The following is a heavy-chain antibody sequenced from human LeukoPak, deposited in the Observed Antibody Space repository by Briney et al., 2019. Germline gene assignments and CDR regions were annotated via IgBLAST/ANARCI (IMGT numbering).Heavy chain of an antibody. D-gene: IGHD4-17*01. V-gene: IGHV4-39*07. CDR1: GGSISSSSYY. Sequence: ASETLSLTCTVSGGSISSSSYYWGWIRQPPGKGLEWVGSIYYSGSTYYNPSLKSRVTISVDTSKNQFSLKLSSVTAADTAVYYCAREGTTVSYWGQGTLVTVSS. J-gene: IGHJ4*02. CDR3: AREGTTVSY. CDR2: IYYSGST.